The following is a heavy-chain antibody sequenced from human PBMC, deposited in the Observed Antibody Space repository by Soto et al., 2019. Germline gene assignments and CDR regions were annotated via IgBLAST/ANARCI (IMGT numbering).Heavy chain of an antibody. Sequence: DVQLLESGGGLVQPGGSLTLSCAASRFTFSDFAMSWVRQAPGKGLEWVSSIGGGGTDTYYADSVKGRFTISRDNSKNTLYLQMDGLRDEDTAVYYCAKDAVPYNGKWDGFDSWGQGTLVIVSS. CDR2: IGGGGTDT. J-gene: IGHJ5*01. V-gene: IGHV3-23*01. D-gene: IGHD1-20*01. CDR1: RFTFSDFA. CDR3: AKDAVPYNGKWDGFDS.